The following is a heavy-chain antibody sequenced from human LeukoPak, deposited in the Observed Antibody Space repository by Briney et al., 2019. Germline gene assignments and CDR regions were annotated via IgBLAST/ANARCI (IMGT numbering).Heavy chain of an antibody. Sequence: GGSLRLSCAASGFTFSSYWMHWVRQAPGKGLVWVSRINSDGSSTSYADSVKGRFTISRDNAKNTLYLQMNSLRAEDTAVYYCVKGYCSSISCFGDYWGQGTLVTFSS. CDR3: VKGYCSSISCFGDY. V-gene: IGHV3-74*01. J-gene: IGHJ4*02. CDR2: INSDGSST. D-gene: IGHD2-2*01. CDR1: GFTFSSYW.